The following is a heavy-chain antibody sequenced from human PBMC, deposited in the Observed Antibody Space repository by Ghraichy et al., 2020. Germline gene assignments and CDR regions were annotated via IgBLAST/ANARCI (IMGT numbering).Heavy chain of an antibody. CDR2: IKSKTDGGTT. Sequence: GGTLRLSCAASGFTFSNAWMSWVRQAPGKGLEWVGRIKSKTDGGTTDYAAPVKGRFTISRDDSKNTLYLQMNSLKTEDTAVYYCTTDRPPLRDFWSGYPYGMDVWGQGTTVTVSS. V-gene: IGHV3-15*01. CDR3: TTDRPPLRDFWSGYPYGMDV. J-gene: IGHJ6*02. D-gene: IGHD3-3*01. CDR1: GFTFSNAW.